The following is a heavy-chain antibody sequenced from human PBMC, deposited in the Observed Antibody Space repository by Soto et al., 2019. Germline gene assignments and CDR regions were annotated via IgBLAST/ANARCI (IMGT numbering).Heavy chain of an antibody. J-gene: IGHJ4*02. V-gene: IGHV4-59*01. Sequence: SETLSLTCTISDRSISSYYWSWIRQSPGKGLEWIGYMYYSGSVSYNPSLKSRVTMSIDTAKSQFSLKLSSVTAADTAIYYCARVRTIFGVDQFEYWGQGTLVTVSS. D-gene: IGHD3-3*01. CDR3: ARVRTIFGVDQFEY. CDR1: DRSISSYY. CDR2: MYYSGSV.